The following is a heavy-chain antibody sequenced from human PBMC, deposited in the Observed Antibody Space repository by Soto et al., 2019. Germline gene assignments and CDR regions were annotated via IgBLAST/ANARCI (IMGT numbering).Heavy chain of an antibody. J-gene: IGHJ4*02. CDR1: GGTFRNYP. V-gene: IGHV1-69*02. CDR2: IFPLTDIP. Sequence: QVQLVQSGTEVKKPGSSVKVSCKPSGGTFRNYPINWVRQAPGPGLEWMGSIFPLTDIPDYAQNFQARLTISADESTSTAYMELSSLTSDDTAMYFCARGPLVVLNYFESWGQGTLVTVSS. CDR3: ARGPLVVLNYFES.